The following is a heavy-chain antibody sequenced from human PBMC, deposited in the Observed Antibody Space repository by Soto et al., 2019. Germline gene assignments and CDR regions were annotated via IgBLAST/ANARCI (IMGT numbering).Heavy chain of an antibody. D-gene: IGHD2-15*01. Sequence: GGSLRLSCAASGFTFSSYSMNWVRQAPGKGLEWVSYISSSSSTIYYADSVKGRFTISRDNAKNSLYLQMNSLRAEDTAVYYCAREQSVVVVATNFDYWGQGTLVTVSS. J-gene: IGHJ4*02. CDR3: AREQSVVVVATNFDY. V-gene: IGHV3-48*01. CDR1: GFTFSSYS. CDR2: ISSSSSTI.